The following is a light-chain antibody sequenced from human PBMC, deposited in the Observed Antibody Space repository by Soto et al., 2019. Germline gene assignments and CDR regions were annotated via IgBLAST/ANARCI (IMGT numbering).Light chain of an antibody. CDR3: QQYCTSAGR. CDR1: HRITRSF. CDR2: NAS. J-gene: IGKJ5*01. Sequence: HRITRSFMAWYQQKPGQAPRLLIYNASSRTSGIPDRFSGCGSRTDFTLAISCLQSCYFALSYCQQYCTSAGRVAQGTRLEIK. V-gene: IGKV3-20*01.